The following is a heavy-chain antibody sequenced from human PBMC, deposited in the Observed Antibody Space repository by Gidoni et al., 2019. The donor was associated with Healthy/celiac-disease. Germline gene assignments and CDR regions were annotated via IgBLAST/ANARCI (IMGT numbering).Heavy chain of an antibody. Sequence: QMQLVQSGPEVKKPGTSVKVSCKASGFTFTSYAVQWVRQARGQRLEWIGWIVVGSGNTNYAQKFQERVTITRDMSTSTAYMELSSLRSEDTAVYYCAAVFHYDFWSGLKADYWGQGTLVTVSS. V-gene: IGHV1-58*01. CDR3: AAVFHYDFWSGLKADY. CDR1: GFTFTSYA. D-gene: IGHD3-3*01. J-gene: IGHJ4*02. CDR2: IVVGSGNT.